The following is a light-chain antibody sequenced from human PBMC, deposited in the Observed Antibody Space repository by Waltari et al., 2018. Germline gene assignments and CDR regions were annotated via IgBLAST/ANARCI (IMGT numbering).Light chain of an antibody. V-gene: IGLV2-14*01. Sequence: QSALTQPASVSGSPGQSITIPCTGTSSDVGGSNSVSWYQQHPGKAPKFMIYDVSQRPSGVSNRFSGSKSGNTASLTISGLQTEDEADYYCSSYTSNNIWVFGGGTKLTVL. J-gene: IGLJ3*02. CDR1: SSDVGGSNS. CDR2: DVS. CDR3: SSYTSNNIWV.